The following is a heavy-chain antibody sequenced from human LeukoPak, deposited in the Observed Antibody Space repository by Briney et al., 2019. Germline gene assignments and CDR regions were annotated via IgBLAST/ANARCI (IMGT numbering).Heavy chain of an antibody. CDR2: INYNGGT. CDR1: GGSISSYY. D-gene: IGHD3-10*01. CDR3: ARDRGGPGRFDP. Sequence: SETLSLTCTVSGGSISSYYWSWIRQPPGKGLERIGYINYNGGTKDNASLKSRVIISLDTSKNQVSLKMTSVTAADTAVYYCARDRGGPGRFDPWGQGTLVTVSS. J-gene: IGHJ5*02. V-gene: IGHV4-59*01.